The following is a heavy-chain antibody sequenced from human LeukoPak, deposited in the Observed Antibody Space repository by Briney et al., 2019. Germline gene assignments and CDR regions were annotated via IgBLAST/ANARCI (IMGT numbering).Heavy chain of an antibody. CDR2: ISSSGSTI. J-gene: IGHJ4*02. V-gene: IGHV3-48*03. Sequence: GGSLRLSCAASGFTFSSYEMYWVRQAPGKGLEWVSYISSSGSTIYYADSVKGRFTISRDNAKNSLYLQMNSLRAEDTAVYYCAREGGSGSYLFDYWGQGTLVTVSS. CDR1: GFTFSSYE. CDR3: AREGGSGSYLFDY. D-gene: IGHD3-10*01.